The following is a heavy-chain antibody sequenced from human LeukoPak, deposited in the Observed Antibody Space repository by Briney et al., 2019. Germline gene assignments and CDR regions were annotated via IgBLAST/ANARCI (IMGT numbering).Heavy chain of an antibody. CDR1: GDSISSSNR. D-gene: IGHD3-22*01. CDR2: IYHSDNT. Sequence: SETLSLTCAVSGDSISSSNRWSWVRQPPGKGLEWIGEIYHSDNTIYNPSLKSRVTISIDKSKNQFSLRLSSVTAADTAVYYCARDRIYYDSSGYSSGFDPWGQGTLVTVSS. CDR3: ARDRIYYDSSGYSSGFDP. V-gene: IGHV4-4*02. J-gene: IGHJ5*02.